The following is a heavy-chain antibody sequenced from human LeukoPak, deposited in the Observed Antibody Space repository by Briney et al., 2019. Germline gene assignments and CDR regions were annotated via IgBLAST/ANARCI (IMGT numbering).Heavy chain of an antibody. CDR3: SREGTAGTNLNWFDS. J-gene: IGHJ5*01. CDR2: IHYSGNT. Sequence: SETLSLTCSVSGGSISTYYWSWIRQPPGKGLEWIGYIHYSGNTNYNPSLKSRVTISVDTSKNQFSLKVSSVTAADTAVYYCSREGTAGTNLNWFDSWGQGTLVTVSS. CDR1: GGSISTYY. D-gene: IGHD1-1*01. V-gene: IGHV4-59*01.